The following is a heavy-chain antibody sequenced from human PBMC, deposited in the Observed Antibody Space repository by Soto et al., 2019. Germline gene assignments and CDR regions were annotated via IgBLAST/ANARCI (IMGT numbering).Heavy chain of an antibody. V-gene: IGHV4-30-4*01. Sequence: SETLSLTCSVSGGSIXSGDYSWSWVRQSPGKGLEWIGHIYNSGITYYNPSLKSRVVISIDTSRNQFSLRLNSLTAADRAVYFCARGVTVFGLVSRFWFDPWGQGTVVTVSS. D-gene: IGHD3-3*01. CDR1: GGSIXSGDYS. CDR3: ARGVTVFGLVSRFWFDP. CDR2: IYNSGIT. J-gene: IGHJ5*02.